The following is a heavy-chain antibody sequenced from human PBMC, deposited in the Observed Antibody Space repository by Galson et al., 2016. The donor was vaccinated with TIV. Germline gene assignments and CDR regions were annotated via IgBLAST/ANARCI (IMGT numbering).Heavy chain of an antibody. J-gene: IGHJ4*02. V-gene: IGHV3-49*03. CDR1: GFRFGDNA. Sequence: SLRLSCAVSGFRFGDNAISWFRQTPEKGLEWFGFIRSKPYGGTAEYAASVRGRFTISRDDSRSTAYLRMDSLKSEDTAVYYCARGRGEIWGPGTLVTVSS. CDR2: IRSKPYGGTA. CDR3: ARGRGEI. D-gene: IGHD3-10*01.